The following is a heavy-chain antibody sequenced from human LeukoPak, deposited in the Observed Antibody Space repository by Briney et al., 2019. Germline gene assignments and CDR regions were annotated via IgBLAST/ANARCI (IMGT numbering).Heavy chain of an antibody. D-gene: IGHD2/OR15-2a*01. CDR2: IRYDGTNK. J-gene: IGHJ4*02. Sequence: PGGSLRLSCAASGFTFSSYGMHWVRQAPGKGLEWVAFIRYDGTNKYHADSVKGRFTISRDNSKNTLHLQMNSLRAEDTAVYYCATYTIVPSGVDYWGQGTLVTVSS. V-gene: IGHV3-30*02. CDR1: GFTFSSYG. CDR3: ATYTIVPSGVDY.